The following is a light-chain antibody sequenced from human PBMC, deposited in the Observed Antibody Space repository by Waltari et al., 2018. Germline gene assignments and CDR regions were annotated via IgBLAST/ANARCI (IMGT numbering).Light chain of an antibody. CDR3: QQYYTTPPT. CDR1: QSVLYSPNNKNY. CDR2: WAS. Sequence: DIVMTQSPDSLAVSLGESATINCKSSQSVLYSPNNKNYLAWYQQKPGQPPKLFIYWASTRESGVPDSFSGSGSGTDFTLTISSLQAEDVAVYYCQQYYTTPPTFGQGTRLEIK. V-gene: IGKV4-1*01. J-gene: IGKJ5*01.